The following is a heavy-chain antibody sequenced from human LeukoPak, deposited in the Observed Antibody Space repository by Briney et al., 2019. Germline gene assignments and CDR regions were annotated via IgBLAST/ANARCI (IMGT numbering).Heavy chain of an antibody. CDR1: GFTFDDYA. CDR3: AKDTAGYSSSWYSD. J-gene: IGHJ1*01. Sequence: PGRSLRLSCAASGFTFDDYAMHWVRQAPGKGLEWVSGISWNSGSIGYADSVKGRFTISRDNAKNSLYLQMNSLRAEDTALYYCAKDTAGYSSSWYSDWGQGTLVTVSS. D-gene: IGHD6-13*01. CDR2: ISWNSGSI. V-gene: IGHV3-9*01.